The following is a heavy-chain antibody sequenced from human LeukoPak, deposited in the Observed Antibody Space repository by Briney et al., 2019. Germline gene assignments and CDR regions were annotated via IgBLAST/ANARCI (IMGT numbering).Heavy chain of an antibody. Sequence: PGGSLRLPCVASGFTFSSHWMRWVRQAPGKGLEWVANIKEDGGEKYYMDSVKGRFTISRDNAKNSLYLQMNSLRAEDTAVYYCARDIASEYSSSSPYFQHWGQGTLVTVSS. CDR3: ARDIASEYSSSSPYFQH. J-gene: IGHJ1*01. CDR1: GFTFSSHW. CDR2: IKEDGGEK. V-gene: IGHV3-7*01. D-gene: IGHD6-6*01.